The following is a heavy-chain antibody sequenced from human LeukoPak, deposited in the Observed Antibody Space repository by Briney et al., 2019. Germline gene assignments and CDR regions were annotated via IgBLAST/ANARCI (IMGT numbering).Heavy chain of an antibody. Sequence: PGGSLRLSCAASGFTFSSYGMHWVRQAPGKGLEWVAFIRYDGSNKYYAASVTGLFTLSRDNSKNTLYLQMNSLRAEDTAVYYCAKARSTSWPPLFDPWGQGTLVTVSS. V-gene: IGHV3-30*02. D-gene: IGHD2-2*01. CDR3: AKARSTSWPPLFDP. CDR2: IRYDGSNK. CDR1: GFTFSSYG. J-gene: IGHJ5*02.